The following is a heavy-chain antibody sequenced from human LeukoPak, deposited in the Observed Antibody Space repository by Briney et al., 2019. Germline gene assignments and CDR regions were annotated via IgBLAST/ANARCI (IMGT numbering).Heavy chain of an antibody. J-gene: IGHJ4*02. CDR3: ARANYYDSSGYYGY. D-gene: IGHD3-22*01. CDR1: GLTFSSHW. CDR2: ITNDGSST. V-gene: IGHV3-74*01. Sequence: PGGSLRLSCAASGLTFSSHWMHWVRQAPGKGLVWVSRITNDGSSTTYADSVKGRFTISRDNAKNMLYLQMNSLRAEDTAVYYCARANYYDSSGYYGYWGQGTLVTVSS.